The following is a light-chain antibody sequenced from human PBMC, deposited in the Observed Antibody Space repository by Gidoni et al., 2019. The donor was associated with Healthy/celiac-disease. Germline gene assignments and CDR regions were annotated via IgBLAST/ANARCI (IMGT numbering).Light chain of an antibody. J-gene: IGKJ2*01. CDR3: MQALRYT. Sequence: IVMTQSPLSLPVTPGEPASISCRSSQSLLHSNGYNYLDWYLQKPGQSPQLLIYLGSNRASGVPDRFSGSGSGTDFTLKISRVEAEDVGVYYCMQALRYTFGQGTKLEIK. V-gene: IGKV2-28*01. CDR2: LGS. CDR1: QSLLHSNGYNY.